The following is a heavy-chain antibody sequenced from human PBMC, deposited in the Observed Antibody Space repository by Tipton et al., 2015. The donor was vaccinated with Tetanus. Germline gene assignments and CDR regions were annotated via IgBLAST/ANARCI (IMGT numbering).Heavy chain of an antibody. V-gene: IGHV3-33*01. Sequence: SLRLSCAASGFTFSSYGMHWVRQAPGKGLEWVAVIWYDGSNKYYADSVKGRFTISRDNSKNTLYLQMNSLRAEDTAVYYCARSGSGTNYYYHGMDVWGQGTTVTVSS. CDR1: GFTFSSYG. CDR2: IWYDGSNK. J-gene: IGHJ6*02. CDR3: ARSGSGTNYYYHGMDV. D-gene: IGHD3-10*01.